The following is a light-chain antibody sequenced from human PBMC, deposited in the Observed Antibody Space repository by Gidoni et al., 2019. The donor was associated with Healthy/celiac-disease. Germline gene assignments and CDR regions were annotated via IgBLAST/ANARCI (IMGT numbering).Light chain of an antibody. CDR1: QSVLYSSNNKNY. V-gene: IGKV4-1*01. J-gene: IGKJ4*01. CDR3: QQYYSTPQT. Sequence: DIVMTQSPDSLALSPRERATINCKSSQSVLYSSNNKNYLAWYQQKPGQPPKLLIYWASTRESGVPDRFSGSGSGTDFTLTISSLQAEDVAVYYCQQYYSTPQTFGGXTKVEIK. CDR2: WAS.